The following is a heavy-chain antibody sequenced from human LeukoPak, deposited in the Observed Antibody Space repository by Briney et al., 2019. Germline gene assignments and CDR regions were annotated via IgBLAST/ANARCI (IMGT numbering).Heavy chain of an antibody. J-gene: IGHJ4*02. Sequence: GESLKISCKGSGYSFSTYWIGWVRQLPGKGLEWMGIIYPGDFDTKYSPSFQGQVTISADRSINTAYLQWSSLKASDTAMYYCARLTSGRPLDYWGQGTQVTVSS. CDR2: IYPGDFDT. D-gene: IGHD6-19*01. CDR3: ARLTSGRPLDY. V-gene: IGHV5-51*01. CDR1: GYSFSTYW.